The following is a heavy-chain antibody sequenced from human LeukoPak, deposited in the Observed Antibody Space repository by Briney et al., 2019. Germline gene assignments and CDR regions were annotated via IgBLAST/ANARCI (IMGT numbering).Heavy chain of an antibody. CDR1: GFTFSSYW. V-gene: IGHV3-53*01. CDR3: ARGRDLLPTPDFDY. Sequence: GGSLRLSCAASGFTFSSYWMHWVRQAPGKGLEWVSVIYSGGSTYYADSVKGRFTISRDNSKNTLYFQMNSLRAEDTAVYYCARGRDLLPTPDFDYWGQGTLVTVSS. D-gene: IGHD1-26*01. J-gene: IGHJ4*02. CDR2: IYSGGST.